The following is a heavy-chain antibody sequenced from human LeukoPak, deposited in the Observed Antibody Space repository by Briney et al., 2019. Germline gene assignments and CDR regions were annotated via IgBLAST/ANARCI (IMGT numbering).Heavy chain of an antibody. CDR3: AIIVVPAALSRDYFHY. CDR1: GYTFTGYY. V-gene: IGHV1-2*02. D-gene: IGHD2-2*01. CDR2: INPNSGGT. J-gene: IGHJ4*02. Sequence: ASVKVSCKASGYTFTGYYMHWVRQAPGQGLEWMGWINPNSGGTNYAQKFQGRVTMTRDTSISTAYMELSRLRSDDTAVYYCAIIVVPAALSRDYFHYWGQGTLVTVSS.